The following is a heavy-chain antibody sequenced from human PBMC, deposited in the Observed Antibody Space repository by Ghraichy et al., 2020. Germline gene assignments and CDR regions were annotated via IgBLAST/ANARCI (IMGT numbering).Heavy chain of an antibody. J-gene: IGHJ4*02. CDR3: ARLHGSAIADY. CDR2: IYYSGST. CDR1: GGSISSSSYY. V-gene: IGHV4-39*01. D-gene: IGHD3-10*01. Sequence: SETLSLTCTVSGGSISSSSYYWGWIRQPPGKGLEWIGSIYYSGSTYYNPSLKSRVTISVDTSKNQFSLKLSSVTAADTAVYYCARLHGSAIADYWGQGTLVTVSS.